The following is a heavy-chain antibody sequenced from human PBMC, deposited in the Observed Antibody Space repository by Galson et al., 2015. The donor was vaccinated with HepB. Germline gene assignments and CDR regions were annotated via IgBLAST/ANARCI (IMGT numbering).Heavy chain of an antibody. CDR2: IRSKAYGGTT. D-gene: IGHD3-3*01. CDR3: TRTVYDFWSGNEYYMDV. Sequence: SLRLSCAASGFTFSNYAMSWFRQAPGKGLEWVGFIRSKAYGGTTEYAASVKGRFTISRDDSKSIAYLQMNSLKTEDTAVYYCTRTVYDFWSGNEYYMDVWGKGTTVTVSS. V-gene: IGHV3-49*03. J-gene: IGHJ6*03. CDR1: GFTFSNYA.